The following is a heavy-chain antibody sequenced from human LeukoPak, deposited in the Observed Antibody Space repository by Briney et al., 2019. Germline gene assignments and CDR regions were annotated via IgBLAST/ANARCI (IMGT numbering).Heavy chain of an antibody. Sequence: GRSLRLSCAASGFTFSSYGMHWVRQAPGKGLEWVAVISYDGSNKYYADSVKGRFTISRDNSKNTLYLQMNSLRAEDTAVYYCAREGEPPSGGYYPYWGQGTLVTVSS. CDR2: ISYDGSNK. D-gene: IGHD1-26*01. CDR1: GFTFSSYG. V-gene: IGHV3-30*03. CDR3: AREGEPPSGGYYPY. J-gene: IGHJ4*02.